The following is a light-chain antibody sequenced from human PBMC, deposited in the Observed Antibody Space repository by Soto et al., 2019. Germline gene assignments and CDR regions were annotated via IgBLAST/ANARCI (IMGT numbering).Light chain of an antibody. CDR1: SSDVGGYKY. CDR2: VVS. Sequence: QSVLTQPASVSGSPGQSITITCTGTSSDVGGYKYVSWYQQHPGRASKLLIYVVSNRPSAVSNRFAGSKAGNTASLTISALRPEDEADYYCSSYTTTSTYLFGTGTKVTVL. CDR3: SSYTTTSTYL. V-gene: IGLV2-14*01. J-gene: IGLJ1*01.